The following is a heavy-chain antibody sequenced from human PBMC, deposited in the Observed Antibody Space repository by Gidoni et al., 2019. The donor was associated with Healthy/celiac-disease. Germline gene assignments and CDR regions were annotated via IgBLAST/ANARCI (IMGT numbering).Heavy chain of an antibody. CDR1: GFTVSSNY. V-gene: IGHV3-66*01. CDR2: IYSGGST. J-gene: IGHJ3*02. Sequence: EVQLVESGGGLVQPGGSLRLSCAASGFTVSSNYMSWVRQAPGKGLEWVSVIYSGGSTYYADSVKGRFTISRDNSKNTLYLQMNSLRAEDTAVYYCEITMSSNGVFDIWGQGTKVTVSS. D-gene: IGHD3-22*01. CDR3: EITMSSNGVFDI.